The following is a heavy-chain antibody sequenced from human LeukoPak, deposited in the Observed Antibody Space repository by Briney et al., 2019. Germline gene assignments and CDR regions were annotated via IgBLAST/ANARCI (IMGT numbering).Heavy chain of an antibody. CDR2: IYHSGST. Sequence: PSETLSLTCTVSGGSISSYYWSWIRQPPGKGLEWIGYIYHSGSTEYHPSLKSRVTISVDTSKTQFSLKLTSVTTADTAVYYCARGDFGIPFDHWGQGSLVTVYS. D-gene: IGHD3-3*01. CDR3: ARGDFGIPFDH. CDR1: GGSISSYY. J-gene: IGHJ4*02. V-gene: IGHV4-59*01.